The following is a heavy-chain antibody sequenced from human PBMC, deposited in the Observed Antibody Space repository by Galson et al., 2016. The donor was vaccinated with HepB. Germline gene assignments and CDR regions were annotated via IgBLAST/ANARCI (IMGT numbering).Heavy chain of an antibody. CDR3: ARKELYYYYYVMDV. V-gene: IGHV3-23*01. J-gene: IGHJ6*02. D-gene: IGHD1-7*01. CDR1: GFTFTSYA. Sequence: SLRLSCAASGFTFTSYAMSWVRQAPGKGLEWVSGHSARGGSTYYADSVKGRFTISRDNSTNTLYLQMNSLRAEDTAVYYCARKELYYYYYVMDVWDQGTTVTVSS. CDR2: HSARGGST.